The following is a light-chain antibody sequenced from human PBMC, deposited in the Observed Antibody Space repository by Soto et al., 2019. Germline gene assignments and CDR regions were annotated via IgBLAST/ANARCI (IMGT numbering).Light chain of an antibody. J-gene: IGKJ5*01. V-gene: IGKV3-20*01. CDR3: QQYGSARIT. CDR2: GAS. CDR1: QSVSSSY. Sequence: EIVLTQYPGTLSLSAGERATLSCRASQSVSSSYLAWYQQKPGQAPRLLIYGASSRATGIPDRFSGSGSGTDFTLTISSLEPEDFAVYYCQQYGSARITFGQGTRLEI.